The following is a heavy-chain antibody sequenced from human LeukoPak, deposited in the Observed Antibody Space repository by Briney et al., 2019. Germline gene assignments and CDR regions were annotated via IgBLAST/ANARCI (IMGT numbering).Heavy chain of an antibody. CDR1: GFTFSSYA. J-gene: IGHJ4*02. D-gene: IGHD7-27*01. Sequence: PGGSLRLSCAASGFTFSSYAMSWVRQALGKGLEWVSAISGSGGSTYYADSVKGRFTISRDNSKNTLFLQMNSLRAEDTAVYYCAKDGGLWVSAHWGDSWGRGTLVTVSS. CDR2: ISGSGGST. V-gene: IGHV3-23*01. CDR3: AKDGGLWVSAHWGDS.